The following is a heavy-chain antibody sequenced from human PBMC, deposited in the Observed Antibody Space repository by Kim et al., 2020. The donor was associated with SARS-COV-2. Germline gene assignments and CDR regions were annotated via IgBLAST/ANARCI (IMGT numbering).Heavy chain of an antibody. CDR3: ARGHSSGWFGPAAFDI. CDR2: IYYSGST. J-gene: IGHJ3*02. V-gene: IGHV4-59*01. Sequence: ETLSLTCTVSGGSISSYYWSWIRQPPGKGLEWIGYIYYSGSTNYNPSLKSRVTISVDTSKNQFSLKLSSVTAADTAVYYCARGHSSGWFGPAAFDIWGQGTMVTVSS. CDR1: GGSISSYY. D-gene: IGHD6-19*01.